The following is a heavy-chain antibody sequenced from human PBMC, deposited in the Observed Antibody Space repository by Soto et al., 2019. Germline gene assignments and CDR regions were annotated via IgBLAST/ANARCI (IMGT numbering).Heavy chain of an antibody. CDR1: GFTFSSYA. CDR2: ISSNGGST. V-gene: IGHV3-64*04. CDR3: ARGWKQLDLYGMDV. J-gene: IGHJ6*02. Sequence: PGGPWRLSCSASGFTFSSYAMHWVRQAPGKGLEYVSAISSNGGSTYYADSVKGRFTISRDNSKNTLYLQMNSLRAEDTAVYYCARGWKQLDLYGMDVWGQGTTVTVSS. D-gene: IGHD6-13*01.